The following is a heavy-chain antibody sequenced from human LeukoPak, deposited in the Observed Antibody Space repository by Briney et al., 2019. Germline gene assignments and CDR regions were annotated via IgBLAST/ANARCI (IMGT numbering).Heavy chain of an antibody. CDR1: GFTFSSYS. Sequence: PGGSLRLSCAASGFTFSSYSMNWVRQAPGKGLEWASSISSSSSYIYYADSVKGRFTISRDNAKNSLYLQMNSLRAEDTAVYYCAREYSSSWDRNFDYWGQGTLVTVSS. CDR2: ISSSSSYI. D-gene: IGHD6-13*01. CDR3: AREYSSSWDRNFDY. J-gene: IGHJ4*02. V-gene: IGHV3-21*01.